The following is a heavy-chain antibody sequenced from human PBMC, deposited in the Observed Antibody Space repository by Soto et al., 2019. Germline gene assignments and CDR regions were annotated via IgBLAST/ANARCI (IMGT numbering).Heavy chain of an antibody. Sequence: QVQLVQSGAEVKKPGSSVKVSCKASGGTFSSYAISWVRQAPGQGLEWMGGIISIFGTANYAQKFQGRVTIPADKSTTTANMELSNLRSADTAVYYCARGRYYTNGVCYTGYLDYWGQGTLVTVSS. CDR2: IISIFGTA. CDR1: GGTFSSYA. CDR3: ARGRYYTNGVCYTGYLDY. D-gene: IGHD2-8*01. V-gene: IGHV1-69*06. J-gene: IGHJ4*02.